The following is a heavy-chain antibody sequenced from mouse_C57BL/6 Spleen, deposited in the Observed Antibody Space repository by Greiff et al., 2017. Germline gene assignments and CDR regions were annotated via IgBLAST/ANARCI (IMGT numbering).Heavy chain of an antibody. Sequence: VQLQQSGAELVRPGASVKLSCTASGFNIKDDYMHWVKQRPEQGLEWIGWIDPENGDTEYASKFQGKATITADTSSNTAYLQLSSLTSEDTAVYYCTTLYSNYFDHWGQGTTLTVSS. V-gene: IGHV14-4*01. D-gene: IGHD2-5*01. CDR2: IDPENGDT. CDR1: GFNIKDDY. J-gene: IGHJ2*01. CDR3: TTLYSNYFDH.